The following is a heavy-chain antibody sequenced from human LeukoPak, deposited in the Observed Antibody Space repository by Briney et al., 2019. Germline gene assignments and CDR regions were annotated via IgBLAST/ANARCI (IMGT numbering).Heavy chain of an antibody. V-gene: IGHV4-61*02. CDR2: IYTNENT. D-gene: IGHD3-22*01. J-gene: IGHJ5*02. CDR3: VRDDYDSSTYYGAFWFDP. CDR1: GVSISSGSFY. Sequence: SETLSLTCTVSGVSISSGSFYWSWIRQPAGKGLEWIGRIYTNENTYYNPSLKSRVSMSVDTSKNQFSLKLSSVTAADMAVYYCVRDDYDSSTYYGAFWFDPWGQGILVTVAS.